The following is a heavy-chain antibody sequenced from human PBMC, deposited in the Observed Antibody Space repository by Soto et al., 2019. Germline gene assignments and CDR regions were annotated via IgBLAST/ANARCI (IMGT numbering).Heavy chain of an antibody. CDR2: INHSGST. J-gene: IGHJ4*02. CDR3: ARGPSGDKVDS. V-gene: IGHV4-34*01. CDR1: GGSFSGYY. Sequence: SETLSLTCAVYGGSFSGYYWTWIRQPPGTGLEWIGEINHSGSTNYNPSLKSRVTISVDTSKNQFSLTLSSVSAADTAVYYCARGPSGDKVDSWGQGTLVTVSS. D-gene: IGHD7-27*01.